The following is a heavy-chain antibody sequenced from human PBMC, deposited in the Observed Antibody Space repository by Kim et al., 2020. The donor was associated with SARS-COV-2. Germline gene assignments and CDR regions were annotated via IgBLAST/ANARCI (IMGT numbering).Heavy chain of an antibody. Sequence: SETLSLTCTVSGGSISSSSYYWGWIRQPPGKGLEWIGSIYYSGSTYYNPSLKRRVTISVDTSKNQFSLKLSSVTAADTAVYYCARHWNSNYPGDYWGQGTLVTVSS. V-gene: IGHV4-39*01. D-gene: IGHD4-4*01. CDR3: ARHWNSNYPGDY. J-gene: IGHJ4*02. CDR1: GGSISSSSYY. CDR2: IYYSGST.